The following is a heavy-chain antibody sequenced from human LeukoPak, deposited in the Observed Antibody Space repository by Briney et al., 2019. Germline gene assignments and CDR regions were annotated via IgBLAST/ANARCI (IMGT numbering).Heavy chain of an antibody. Sequence: SETLSLTCTVSGGSISSYFWSWIRQPPGKGLEWIGYIYYSGSTNYNPSLKSRVTISVDTSKNQFSLKLSSVTAADTAVYYCARSLRGYSYGPPFDYWGQGTLVTVSS. D-gene: IGHD5-18*01. CDR2: IYYSGST. CDR1: GGSISSYF. J-gene: IGHJ4*02. CDR3: ARSLRGYSYGPPFDY. V-gene: IGHV4-59*01.